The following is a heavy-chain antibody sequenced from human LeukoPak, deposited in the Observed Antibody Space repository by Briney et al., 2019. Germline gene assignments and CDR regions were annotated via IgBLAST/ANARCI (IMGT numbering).Heavy chain of an antibody. CDR3: TRDHITSWQIDF. CDR1: GFTFSSYS. CDR2: VRPGDGPT. V-gene: IGHV3-23*01. Sequence: GGSLRLSCTASGFTFSSYSMNWVRRAPGKGLEWVSHVRPGDGPTTYAESVKGRFTISRGNSKNTVSLQMNSLRVEDTAVYYCTRDHITSWQIDFWGQGTMVTVSS. J-gene: IGHJ4*02. D-gene: IGHD2-2*01.